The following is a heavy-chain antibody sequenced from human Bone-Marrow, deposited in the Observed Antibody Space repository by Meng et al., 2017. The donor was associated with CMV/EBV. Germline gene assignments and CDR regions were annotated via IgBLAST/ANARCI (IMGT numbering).Heavy chain of an antibody. CDR1: GYTFTGYY. CDR2: INPNSGGT. Sequence: ASVKVSCKASGYTFTGYYMHWVRQAPGQGLEWMGWINPNSGGTNYAQKFRGRVTMTRDTSISTAYMELSRLRSDDTAVYYCAREWGGKLESKYYGMDVWGQGTTVTVSS. J-gene: IGHJ6*02. V-gene: IGHV1-2*02. CDR3: AREWGGKLESKYYGMDV. D-gene: IGHD1-1*01.